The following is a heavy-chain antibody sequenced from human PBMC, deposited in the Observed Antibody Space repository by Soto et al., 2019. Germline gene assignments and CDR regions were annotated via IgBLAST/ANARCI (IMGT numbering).Heavy chain of an antibody. J-gene: IGHJ4*02. CDR2: ISYDGSNK. D-gene: IGHD3-10*01. CDR3: AKDRHHLWFGESPLDY. Sequence: PGGSLRLSCAASGFTFSSYGMHWVRQAPGKGLEWVAVISYDGSNKYYADSVKGRFTISRDNSKNTLYLQMNSLRAEDTAVYYCAKDRHHLWFGESPLDYWGQGTLVTVSS. CDR1: GFTFSSYG. V-gene: IGHV3-30*18.